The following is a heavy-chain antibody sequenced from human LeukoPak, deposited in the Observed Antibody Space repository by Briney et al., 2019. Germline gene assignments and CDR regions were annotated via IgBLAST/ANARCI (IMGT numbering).Heavy chain of an antibody. CDR2: IYYSGST. Sequence: SETLSLTCTVSGGSISISSYYWGWIRQPPGKGLEWIGSIYYSGSTYYNPSLKSRVTISVDTSKNQFSLKLSSVTAADTAVYYCQRIAVAGKNYWGQGTLVTVSS. CDR3: QRIAVAGKNY. CDR1: GGSISISSYY. D-gene: IGHD6-19*01. J-gene: IGHJ4*02. V-gene: IGHV4-39*01.